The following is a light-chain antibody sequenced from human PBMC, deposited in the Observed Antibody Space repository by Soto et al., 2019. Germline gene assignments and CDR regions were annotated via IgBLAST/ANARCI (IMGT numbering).Light chain of an antibody. CDR3: SSYTSSSTRV. V-gene: IGLV2-14*01. CDR2: DVS. Sequence: QSALTQPASVSGSPGQSITISCTGTSSDVGGYNYVSWYQQHPGKAPKLMIFDVSNLPSGVSNRFSGSKSGNTAFLTISGLQAEDEADYYCSSYTSSSTRVFGTGTKVTVL. J-gene: IGLJ1*01. CDR1: SSDVGGYNY.